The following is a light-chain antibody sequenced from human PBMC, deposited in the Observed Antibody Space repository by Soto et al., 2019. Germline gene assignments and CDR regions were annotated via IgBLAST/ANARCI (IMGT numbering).Light chain of an antibody. CDR3: QQYYSTPWT. Sequence: DIVMTQSPDSLAVSLGERATINCKSSQSVLYSSNNKNYLAWYQQKPEQPPKLLIYWASTRESGVPDRFSGSGSGTDFTLPISSLQAEDVAVYYCQQYYSTPWTFGQGTKVEIK. V-gene: IGKV4-1*01. CDR2: WAS. CDR1: QSVLYSSNNKNY. J-gene: IGKJ1*01.